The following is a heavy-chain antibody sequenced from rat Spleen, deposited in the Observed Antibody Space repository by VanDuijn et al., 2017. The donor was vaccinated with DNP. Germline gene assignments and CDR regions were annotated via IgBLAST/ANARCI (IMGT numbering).Heavy chain of an antibody. J-gene: IGHJ3*01. CDR2: ISYDGGST. CDR3: ARSWGDDGYPPFAY. D-gene: IGHD1-12*03. Sequence: EVQLVESGGGLVQPGRSMKLSCAASGFTFSDYNMAWVRQAPTKGLEWVASISYDGGSTYYRDSVKGRFTISRDNAKSTLYLQMDSLRSEDTATYYCARSWGDDGYPPFAYWGQGTLVTVSS. CDR1: GFTFSDYN. V-gene: IGHV5-7*01.